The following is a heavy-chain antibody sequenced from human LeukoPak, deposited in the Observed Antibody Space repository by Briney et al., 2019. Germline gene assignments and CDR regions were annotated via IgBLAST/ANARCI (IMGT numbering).Heavy chain of an antibody. V-gene: IGHV1-8*01. CDR3: ARGGLKYYDYVWGSYRYYYFDY. Sequence: ASVKVSCKASGYTFTSYDINWVRQATGQGLELMGWMNPNSGNTGYAQKFQGRVTMTRNTSISTAYMELSSLRSEDTAVYYCARGGLKYYDYVWGSYRYYYFDYWGQGTLVTVSS. D-gene: IGHD3-16*02. CDR1: GYTFTSYD. J-gene: IGHJ4*02. CDR2: MNPNSGNT.